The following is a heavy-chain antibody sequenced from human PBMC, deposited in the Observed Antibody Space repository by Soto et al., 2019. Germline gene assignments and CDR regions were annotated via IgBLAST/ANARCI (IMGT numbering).Heavy chain of an antibody. CDR3: ARRGGYSSSWYKPPYYYGMDV. CDR2: IYYSGST. CDR1: GVSISSGGYY. J-gene: IGHJ6*02. Sequence: SETLSLTCTVSGVSISSGGYYWAWIRQHPQKGLEWIGSIYYSGSTYYNPSLKSRVTISVDTSKNQFSLKLSSVTAADTAVYYCARRGGYSSSWYKPPYYYGMDVWGQGTTVTVSS. V-gene: IGHV4-39*01. D-gene: IGHD6-13*01.